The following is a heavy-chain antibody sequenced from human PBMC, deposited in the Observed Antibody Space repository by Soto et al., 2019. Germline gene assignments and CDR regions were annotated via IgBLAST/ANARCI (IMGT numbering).Heavy chain of an antibody. CDR2: INAGNGNT. CDR3: ARGLRFLERYFDY. Sequence: ASVKVSCKASGYTFTSYAMHWVRKAPGQRLEWMGWINAGNGNTKYSQKFQGRVTITRDTSASTAYMELSSLRSEDTAVYYCARGLRFLERYFDYWGQGTLVTVSS. J-gene: IGHJ4*02. CDR1: GYTFTSYA. V-gene: IGHV1-3*01. D-gene: IGHD3-3*01.